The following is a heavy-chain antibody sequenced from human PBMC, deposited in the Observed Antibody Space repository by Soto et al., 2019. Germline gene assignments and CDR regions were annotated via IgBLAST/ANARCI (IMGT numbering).Heavy chain of an antibody. J-gene: IGHJ5*02. V-gene: IGHV1-18*01. Sequence: ASVKVSCKASGYTFTSYGISWVRQAPGQGLEWMGWISAYNGNTNYAQKLQGRVTMTTDTSTSKAYMELRSLRSDDTAVYYCAILMITFGGVIEAPLDPWGQGTLVTVSS. CDR3: AILMITFGGVIEAPLDP. D-gene: IGHD3-16*02. CDR1: GYTFTSYG. CDR2: ISAYNGNT.